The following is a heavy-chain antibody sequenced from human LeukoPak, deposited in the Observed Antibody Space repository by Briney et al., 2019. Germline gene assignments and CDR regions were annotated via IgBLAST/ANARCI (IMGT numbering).Heavy chain of an antibody. Sequence: PGGSLRLSCAASGFTFSSYSMNWARQSPGKGLEWVSYISSSGSTIYYADSVKGRFTISRDNAKNSLYLQMNSLRAEDTAVYYCAELGITMIGGVWGKGTTVTISS. D-gene: IGHD3-10*02. J-gene: IGHJ6*04. V-gene: IGHV3-48*04. CDR1: GFTFSSYS. CDR2: ISSSGSTI. CDR3: AELGITMIGGV.